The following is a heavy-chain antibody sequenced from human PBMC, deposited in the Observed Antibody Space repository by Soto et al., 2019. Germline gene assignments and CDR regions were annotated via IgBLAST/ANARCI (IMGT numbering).Heavy chain of an antibody. D-gene: IGHD2-21*02. CDR2: IYHSGTT. Sequence: PSETLSLTCTVSGGSVSSADSYWSWIRQAPGKGLEWVGHIYHSGTTYYNPSLKGRLTISVDTSKNQFSLTLRSVTAADTAVYFCARGRLSGHPTPPHGYWGQGTLVTVS. J-gene: IGHJ4*02. V-gene: IGHV4-30-4*01. CDR3: ARGRLSGHPTPPHGY. CDR1: GGSVSSADSY.